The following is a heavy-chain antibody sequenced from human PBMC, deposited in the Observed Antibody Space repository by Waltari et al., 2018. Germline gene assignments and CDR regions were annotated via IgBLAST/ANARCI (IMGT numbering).Heavy chain of an antibody. CDR3: ARGDLGPQFYDSSGYYDSGGPTSPFDH. CDR2: ISAYNGNT. J-gene: IGHJ5*02. D-gene: IGHD3-22*01. CDR1: GYTFTSYG. Sequence: QVQLVQSGAEVKKPGASVKVSCKASGYTFTSYGISWVRQAPGQGLEWMGWISAYNGNTNYAQKLQGRVTITTDTSTGKAYMELRSLRSDDTAVYYCARGDLGPQFYDSSGYYDSGGPTSPFDHWGQGTLVTVSS. V-gene: IGHV1-18*01.